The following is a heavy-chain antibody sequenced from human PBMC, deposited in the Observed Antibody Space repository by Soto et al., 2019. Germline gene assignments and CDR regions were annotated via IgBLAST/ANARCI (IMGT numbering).Heavy chain of an antibody. V-gene: IGHV3-33*01. CDR2: IWYDGSNK. J-gene: IGHJ1*01. D-gene: IGHD4-17*01. CDR1: GFTFSSYG. Sequence: GGSLRLSCAASGFTFSSYGMHWVRQAPGKGLEWVAVIWYDGSNKYYADSVKGRFTISRDNSKNTLYLQMNSLRAEDTAVYYCASGGPNTPRDYGDYVGVYFQHWGQGTLVTVSS. CDR3: ASGGPNTPRDYGDYVGVYFQH.